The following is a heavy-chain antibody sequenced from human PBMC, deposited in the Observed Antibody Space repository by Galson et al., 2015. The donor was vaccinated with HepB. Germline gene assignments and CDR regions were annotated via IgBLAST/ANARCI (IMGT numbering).Heavy chain of an antibody. Sequence: SLRLSCAASGFIFSSYTMYWVRQAPGKGLEYVSTISGNGGSTLYADSLKGRFTISRDNSKDTLYLQMSSLRAEDTAVYYCVTSLQLWAGGVFDYWGQGTLVTVSS. CDR3: VTSLQLWAGGVFDY. V-gene: IGHV3-64D*06. CDR2: ISGNGGST. D-gene: IGHD5-18*01. CDR1: GFIFSSYT. J-gene: IGHJ4*02.